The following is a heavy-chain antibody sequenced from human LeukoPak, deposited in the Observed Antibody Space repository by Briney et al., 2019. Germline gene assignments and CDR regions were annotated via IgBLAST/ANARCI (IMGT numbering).Heavy chain of an antibody. CDR1: GFTFSSYG. V-gene: IGHV3-9*03. Sequence: GGSLRLSCAASGFTFSSYGMHWVRQAPGKGLEWVSGISWNSGSIGYADSVKGRFTISRDNAKNSLYLQMNSLRAEDMALYYCAKDLHSSGGLDAFDIWGQGTMVTVSS. D-gene: IGHD6-19*01. CDR3: AKDLHSSGGLDAFDI. J-gene: IGHJ3*02. CDR2: ISWNSGSI.